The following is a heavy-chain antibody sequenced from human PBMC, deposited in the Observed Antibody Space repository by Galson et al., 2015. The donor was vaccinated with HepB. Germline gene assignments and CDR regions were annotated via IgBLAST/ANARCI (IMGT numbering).Heavy chain of an antibody. V-gene: IGHV3-43*01. J-gene: IGHJ6*02. D-gene: IGHD6-19*01. CDR2: ITWDGDVT. CDR3: AKAGGWLGDYKLYGMDI. CDR1: GFTFHDFT. Sequence: SLRLSCAASGFTFHDFTMHWVRQRPGKSLEWVSLITWDGDVTYYANPVKGRFTISRDNKRDSLFLQMNSLRSDDTALYYCAKAGGWLGDYKLYGMDIWGQGTTVTVSS.